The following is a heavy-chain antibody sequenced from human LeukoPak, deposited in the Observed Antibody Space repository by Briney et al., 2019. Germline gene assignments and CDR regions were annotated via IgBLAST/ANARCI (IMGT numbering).Heavy chain of an antibody. CDR3: ARGKKKDYVQYYYIDV. D-gene: IGHD4-17*01. CDR1: GFTFSSYG. V-gene: IGHV3-30*02. J-gene: IGHJ6*03. Sequence: PGGSLRLSCAASGFTFSSYGMHWVRQAPGKGLEWVAFIRYDGSNKYYADSVKGRFTISRDNSKNTLYLHVNSLRPEDTAVYYCARGKKKDYVQYYYIDVWGKGTTVTVSS. CDR2: IRYDGSNK.